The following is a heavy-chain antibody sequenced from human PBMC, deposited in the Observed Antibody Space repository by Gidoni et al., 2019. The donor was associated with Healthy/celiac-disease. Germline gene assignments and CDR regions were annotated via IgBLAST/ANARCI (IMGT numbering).Heavy chain of an antibody. D-gene: IGHD3-10*01. J-gene: IGHJ6*02. CDR3: ATGERHYCYGMDV. CDR1: GFTFDDYA. V-gene: IGHV3-43D*03. CDR2: ISWDGGST. Sequence: EVQLVESGGVVVQPGGSLRLSCAASGFTFDDYAMHWVRQAPGKGLEWVSLISWDGGSTYYADSVKGRFTISRDNSKNSLYLQMNSLRAEDSALYYCATGERHYCYGMDVWGQGTTVTVSS.